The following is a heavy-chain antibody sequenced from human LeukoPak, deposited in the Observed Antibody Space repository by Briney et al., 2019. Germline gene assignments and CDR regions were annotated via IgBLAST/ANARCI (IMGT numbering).Heavy chain of an antibody. Sequence: GASVKVSCKASGGTFSSYAISWVRQAPGQGLEWMGGIIPIFGTANYAQKFQGRVTITADKSTSTAYMELSSLRSEDTAVYYCARDLGDYDYYYYYMDVWGKGTTVTVSS. V-gene: IGHV1-69*06. D-gene: IGHD4-17*01. CDR3: ARDLGDYDYYYYYMDV. CDR2: IIPIFGTA. J-gene: IGHJ6*03. CDR1: GGTFSSYA.